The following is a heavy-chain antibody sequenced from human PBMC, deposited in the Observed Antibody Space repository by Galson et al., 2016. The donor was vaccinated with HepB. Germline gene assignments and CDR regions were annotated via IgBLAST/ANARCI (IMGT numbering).Heavy chain of an antibody. CDR1: GGSINTRNW. Sequence: SETLSLTCGVSGGSINTRNWWSWVRQSPEKGLEWIGEIYESGSTNYNPSLKSRVTISVDKFRNQFSLSLSSVTAADTAIYYCVRLGTAAAVANRRGSVYWSQGTRVTVSS. D-gene: IGHD6-13*01. CDR2: IYESGST. J-gene: IGHJ4*02. CDR3: VRLGTAAAVANRRGSVY. V-gene: IGHV4-4*02.